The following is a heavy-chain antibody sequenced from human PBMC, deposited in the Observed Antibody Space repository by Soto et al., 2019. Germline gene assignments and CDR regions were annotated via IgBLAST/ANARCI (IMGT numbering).Heavy chain of an antibody. CDR2: IIPALGTA. D-gene: IGHD4-17*01. Sequence: QDQLVQSGAEVKKPGSSVKVSCKASGGTFSSHTFSWVRQAPGQGLEWMGRIIPALGTATYAQKFQGRDRSTADESATTGYMELNSFRSEYTAVYYCAGPDFGDYWYFDLWGRGTVVTVSS. J-gene: IGHJ2*01. CDR1: GGTFSSHT. CDR3: AGPDFGDYWYFDL. V-gene: IGHV1-69*08.